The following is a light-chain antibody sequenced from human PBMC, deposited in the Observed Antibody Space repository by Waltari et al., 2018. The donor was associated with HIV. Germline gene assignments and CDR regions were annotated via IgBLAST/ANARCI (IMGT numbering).Light chain of an antibody. V-gene: IGKV3-15*01. CDR3: QQYNKWPSLT. Sequence: DIVMTQSPATLSVSPGERTTLSCRASQMVSSNLAWYQQKPGQAPRLLIYGASTRATGIPARFSGSGSGTEFTLTISSLQSEDFAVYYCQQYNKWPSLTFGGGTKVEIK. CDR2: GAS. J-gene: IGKJ4*01. CDR1: QMVSSN.